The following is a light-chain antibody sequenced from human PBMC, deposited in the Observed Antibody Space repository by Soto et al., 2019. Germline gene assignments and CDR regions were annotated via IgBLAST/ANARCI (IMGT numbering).Light chain of an antibody. V-gene: IGKV1-39*01. CDR2: AAS. J-gene: IGKJ5*01. Sequence: IRLTHSPYSLSASVRGRRTITCRASQDIRSALGWYQQKPGKAPKLLIYAASSLQSGVPSRFSGSGSGTDFTLTISSLQPEDFATYYCQQSYSTSITFGQGTRLEIK. CDR3: QQSYSTSIT. CDR1: QDIRSA.